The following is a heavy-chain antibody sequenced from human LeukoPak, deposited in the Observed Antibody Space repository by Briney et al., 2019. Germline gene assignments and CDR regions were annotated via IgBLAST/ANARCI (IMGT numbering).Heavy chain of an antibody. Sequence: GGSLRLSCAASGFTFSGSAMHGGRQASGKGREWLGRIRTQANNDAPVYAASVKGRFTISRDDSKNTAYLQMNSLKTEDTAVYYCVGDYNSLTGLNYWGQGTLVTVSS. J-gene: IGHJ4*02. CDR2: IRTQANNDAP. CDR1: GFTFSGSA. V-gene: IGHV3-73*01. CDR3: VGDYNSLTGLNY. D-gene: IGHD3-9*01.